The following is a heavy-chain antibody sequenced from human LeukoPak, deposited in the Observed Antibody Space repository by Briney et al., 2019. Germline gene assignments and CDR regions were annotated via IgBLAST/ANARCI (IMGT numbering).Heavy chain of an antibody. J-gene: IGHJ4*02. Sequence: GASVMVSCKASGGTFSSYAISWVRQAPGQGLEWMGGIIPIFGTANYAQKFQGRVTITADESTSTAYMELSSLRSEDTAVYYCARQRSRYGGNSGFDYWGQGTLVTVSS. CDR3: ARQRSRYGGNSGFDY. D-gene: IGHD4-23*01. CDR1: GGTFSSYA. CDR2: IIPIFGTA. V-gene: IGHV1-69*13.